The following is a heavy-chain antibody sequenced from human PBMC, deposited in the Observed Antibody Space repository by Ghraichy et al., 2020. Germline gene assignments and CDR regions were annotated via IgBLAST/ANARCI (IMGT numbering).Heavy chain of an antibody. D-gene: IGHD6-19*01. Sequence: ASVKVSCKAASDTVSSSGISWERQSPGQGLEWMGWISPYNGNTNYAQNLQGRVTMTTDTSTSTAYMELRSLRSDDTAVYYCARLRPSGWYAEYFQHWGQGTLVTVSS. CDR2: ISPYNGNT. CDR1: SDTVSSSG. V-gene: IGHV1-18*04. J-gene: IGHJ1*01. CDR3: ARLRPSGWYAEYFQH.